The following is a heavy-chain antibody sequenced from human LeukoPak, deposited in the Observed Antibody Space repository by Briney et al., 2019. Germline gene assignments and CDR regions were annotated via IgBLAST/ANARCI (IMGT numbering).Heavy chain of an antibody. Sequence: SETLSLTSTVSGGSISSYYWSWIRQPPGKGLEWIGYIYTSGSTNYNPSLKSRVTISVDTSKNQFSLKLSSVTAADTAVYYCARFRPRNWFDPWGQGTLVTVSS. CDR3: ARFRPRNWFDP. V-gene: IGHV4-4*09. CDR2: IYTSGST. CDR1: GGSISSYY. D-gene: IGHD6-6*01. J-gene: IGHJ5*02.